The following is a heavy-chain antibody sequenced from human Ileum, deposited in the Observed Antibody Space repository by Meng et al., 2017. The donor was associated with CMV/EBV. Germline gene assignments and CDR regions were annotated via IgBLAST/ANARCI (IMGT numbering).Heavy chain of an antibody. J-gene: IGHJ4*02. Sequence: YTFTSYDINWVRQAAGQGLEWMGWMNPNIGNSGYAQKFQGRITMTRSTSITTAYMELSSLTSEDTAVYYCARGPFWSGHQPHYFDYWGQGTLVTVSS. CDR2: MNPNIGNS. V-gene: IGHV1-8*01. D-gene: IGHD3-3*01. CDR1: YTFTSYD. CDR3: ARGPFWSGHQPHYFDY.